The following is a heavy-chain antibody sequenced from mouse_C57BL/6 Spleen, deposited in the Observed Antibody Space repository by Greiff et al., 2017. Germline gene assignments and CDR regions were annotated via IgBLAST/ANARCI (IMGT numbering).Heavy chain of an antibody. D-gene: IGHD3-2*02. CDR1: GYTFTSYW. V-gene: IGHV1-64*01. J-gene: IGHJ3*01. Sequence: VQLQQPGAELVKPGASVKLSCKASGYTFTSYWMHWVKQRPGQGLEWIGMIHPNSGSTNYNEKFKSKATLTVDKSSSTAYMQLSSLTSEDSAVYYCASYSSGYVGFAYWGQGTLVTVSA. CDR2: IHPNSGST. CDR3: ASYSSGYVGFAY.